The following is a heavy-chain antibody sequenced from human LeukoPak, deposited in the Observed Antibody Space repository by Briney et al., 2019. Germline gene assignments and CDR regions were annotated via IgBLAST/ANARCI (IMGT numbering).Heavy chain of an antibody. CDR2: IGGRNGYI. V-gene: IGHV3-21*01. CDR1: GFTFSSYS. J-gene: IGHJ4*02. D-gene: IGHD3-22*01. CDR3: ARTAIGYSDSSGCYFDY. Sequence: TGGSLRLSCAASGFTFSSYSMNWVRQAPGKGLEWVSSIGGRNGYIYYANSVKGRFTISRDNAKNSLYLQMNGLRAEDTAVYYCARTAIGYSDSSGCYFDYWGQGTPVTVSS.